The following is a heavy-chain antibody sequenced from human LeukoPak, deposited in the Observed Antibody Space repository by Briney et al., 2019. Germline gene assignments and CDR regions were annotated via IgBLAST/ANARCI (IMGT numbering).Heavy chain of an antibody. Sequence: ASVKVSCKASGYTFTGYYMHWVRQAPGQGLEWKGWINPNSGGTNYAQKFQGRVTMTGDTSISTAYMELSRLRSDDTAVYYCARAGNVDTAMAYFDYWGQGTLVTVSS. CDR3: ARAGNVDTAMAYFDY. CDR1: GYTFTGYY. D-gene: IGHD5-18*01. CDR2: INPNSGGT. V-gene: IGHV1-2*02. J-gene: IGHJ4*02.